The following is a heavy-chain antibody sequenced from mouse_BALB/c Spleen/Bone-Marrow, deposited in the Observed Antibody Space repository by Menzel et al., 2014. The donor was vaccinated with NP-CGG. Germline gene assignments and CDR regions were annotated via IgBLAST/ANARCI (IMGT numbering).Heavy chain of an antibody. CDR2: ITYSGYT. Sequence: EVQAVESGPSLVKPSQTLSLSCSVTGDSITSGYWNWIRKFPGNKLEYMGYITYSGYTYYNPSLKSRISFTRDTSKNQFYLQLNSVTTEDTATYYCARSPYDGYYVFAYWGQGTLVTVSA. CDR1: GDSITSGY. D-gene: IGHD2-3*01. J-gene: IGHJ3*01. V-gene: IGHV3-8*02. CDR3: ARSPYDGYYVFAY.